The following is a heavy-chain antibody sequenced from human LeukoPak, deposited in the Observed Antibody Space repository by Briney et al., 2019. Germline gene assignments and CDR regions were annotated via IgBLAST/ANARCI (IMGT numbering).Heavy chain of an antibody. Sequence: SVKVSCKASGGTFSSYAISWVRQAPGQGLEWMGGIIPIFGTANYAQEFQDRVTITADKSTSTAYMELSSLRAEDTAVYYCAKDSAPDGYNFRYYYYMDVWGKGTTVTVSS. CDR1: GGTFSSYA. CDR2: IIPIFGTA. CDR3: AKDSAPDGYNFRYYYYMDV. D-gene: IGHD5-24*01. J-gene: IGHJ6*03. V-gene: IGHV1-69*06.